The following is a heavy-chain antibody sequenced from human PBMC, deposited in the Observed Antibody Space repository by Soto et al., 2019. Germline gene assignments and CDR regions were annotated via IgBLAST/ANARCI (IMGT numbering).Heavy chain of an antibody. CDR3: ARADGSGSFYYMDV. J-gene: IGHJ6*03. Sequence: GGSLRLSCAASGFTFSSYGMHWVRQAPGKRLEWVAVIWYDGSNKYYADSVKGRFTISRDNSKNTLYLQMNSLRAEDTAVYYCARADGSGSFYYMDVWGKGTTVTVSS. D-gene: IGHD3-10*01. CDR1: GFTFSSYG. CDR2: IWYDGSNK. V-gene: IGHV3-33*01.